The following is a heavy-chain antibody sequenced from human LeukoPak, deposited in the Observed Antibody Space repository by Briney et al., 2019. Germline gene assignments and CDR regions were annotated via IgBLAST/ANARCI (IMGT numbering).Heavy chain of an antibody. CDR1: GGSISSSSYY. V-gene: IGHV4-39*01. D-gene: IGHD2-15*01. J-gene: IGHJ4*02. CDR2: IYYSWST. Sequence: SETLSLTCTVSGGSISSSSYYWGWIRQPPGKGLEWIGSIYYSWSTYYNPSLQSRVTISVDTSKNQFSLTLSSVTAADTAVYYCARYAVVVAAVDYWGQGTLVTVS. CDR3: ARYAVVVAAVDY.